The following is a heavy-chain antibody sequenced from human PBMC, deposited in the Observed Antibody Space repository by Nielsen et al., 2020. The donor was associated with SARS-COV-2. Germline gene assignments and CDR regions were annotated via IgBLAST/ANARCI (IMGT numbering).Heavy chain of an antibody. D-gene: IGHD6-19*01. CDR1: GFTLTTYT. Sequence: GESLKISCGVAGFTLTTYTMIWVRQPPGKGLEWVSSISGSGSYIYYADSVKGRFTISRDTARNSLYLHMNSLRAEDTAVYYCTRSREQWLVLDWFDPWGQGTLVTVSS. V-gene: IGHV3-21*01. J-gene: IGHJ5*02. CDR2: ISGSGSYI. CDR3: TRSREQWLVLDWFDP.